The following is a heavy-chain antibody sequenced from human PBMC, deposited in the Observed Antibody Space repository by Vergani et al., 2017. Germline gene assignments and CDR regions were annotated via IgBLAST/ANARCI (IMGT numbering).Heavy chain of an antibody. CDR1: GFTFSSYS. J-gene: IGHJ4*02. CDR2: ISSSSSTI. Sequence: EVQLVESGGGLVQPGGSLRLSCAASGFTFSSYSMNWVRQAPGKGLEWVSYISSSSSTIYYADSVKGRFTISRDNAKNSLYLQMNSLRAEDTAVYYCARVDYDSSGSYWGQGTLVTVSS. V-gene: IGHV3-48*01. D-gene: IGHD3-22*01. CDR3: ARVDYDSSGSY.